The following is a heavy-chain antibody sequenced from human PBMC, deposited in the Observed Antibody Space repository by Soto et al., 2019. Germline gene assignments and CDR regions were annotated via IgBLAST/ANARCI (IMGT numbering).Heavy chain of an antibody. Sequence: ASVKVSCKASGYTFTSYGISWVRQAPGQGLEWMGRIIPILGIANYAQKFQGRVTITADKSTSTAYMELSSLRSEDTAVYYCAGVYNAQHDAFDIWGKGTIVTVS. CDR3: AGVYNAQHDAFDI. CDR2: IIPILGIA. D-gene: IGHD1-1*01. CDR1: GYTFTSYG. V-gene: IGHV1-69*04. J-gene: IGHJ3*02.